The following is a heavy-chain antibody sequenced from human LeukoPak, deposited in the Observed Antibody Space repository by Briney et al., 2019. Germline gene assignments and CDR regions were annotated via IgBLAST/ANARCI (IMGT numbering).Heavy chain of an antibody. Sequence: SETLSLTCTVSGGSMSSFYWGWIRQPPGKGLEWIGYIYYRGSTDYNPSLKSRVTISVGTSKNQFSLKLSSVTAADTAVYYCARDVGGGPFFDYWGQGILVTVSS. CDR3: ARDVGGGPFFDY. CDR2: IYYRGST. J-gene: IGHJ4*02. D-gene: IGHD2-15*01. CDR1: GGSMSSFY. V-gene: IGHV4-59*01.